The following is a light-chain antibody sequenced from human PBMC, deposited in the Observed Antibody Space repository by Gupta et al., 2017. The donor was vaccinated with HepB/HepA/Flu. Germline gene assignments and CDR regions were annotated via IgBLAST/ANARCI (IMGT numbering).Light chain of an antibody. J-gene: IGKJ4*01. CDR1: HTIGSD. CDR2: GAS. V-gene: IGKV3-15*01. Sequence: EIVMTQSPATLSLSPGERATLSCRACHTIGSDLAWYQQKPGQAPRLLIYGASTRATGVPDRFSGSGSGTEFTLTISSLQSEDFALYCCQQDNNWPLTFGGGTKVEIK. CDR3: QQDNNWPLT.